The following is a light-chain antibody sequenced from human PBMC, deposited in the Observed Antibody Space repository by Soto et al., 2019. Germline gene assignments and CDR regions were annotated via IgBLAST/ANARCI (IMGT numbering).Light chain of an antibody. V-gene: IGLV2-14*01. CDR3: SSYTSSSTVV. Sequence: QSALTQPASVSGSPGQSITISCTGTSSDVGGYNYVSWYQQHPGKAPKLMIYYVSNRPSGVSNRFSGSKSGNTASLTISGLQADDEADYYCSSYTSSSTVVFGGGTKVTVL. CDR1: SSDVGGYNY. CDR2: YVS. J-gene: IGLJ2*01.